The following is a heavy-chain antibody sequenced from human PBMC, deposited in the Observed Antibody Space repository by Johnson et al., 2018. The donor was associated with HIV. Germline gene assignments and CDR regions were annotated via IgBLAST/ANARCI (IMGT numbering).Heavy chain of an antibody. CDR2: ISWNGGNT. CDR1: GFTFDDYA. Sequence: VQLVESGGGLVQPGRSLRLSCVVSGFTFDDYAMHWVRQAPGKGLEWVSGISWNGGNTGYADSVKGRFTISRDNAKNSLYLQMNSLRAEDTALYYCAREGLITMNACDIWGQGTMVTVSS. V-gene: IGHV3-9*01. J-gene: IGHJ3*02. D-gene: IGHD3-22*01. CDR3: AREGLITMNACDI.